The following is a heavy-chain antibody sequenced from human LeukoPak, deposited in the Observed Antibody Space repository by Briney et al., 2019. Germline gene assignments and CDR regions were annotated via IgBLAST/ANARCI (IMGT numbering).Heavy chain of an antibody. V-gene: IGHV4-4*07. D-gene: IGHD2-8*02. CDR3: ARGSIRVAAYYYYMDV. CDR1: GGSISSYY. J-gene: IGHJ6*03. CDR2: IYTSGST. Sequence: SETLSLTCTVSGGSISSYYWSWIRQPAGKGLEWIGRIYTSGSTNYNPSLKSRVTMSVDTSKNQFSLKLSSVTAADTAVYYCARGSIRVAAYYYYMDVWGKGTTVTVSS.